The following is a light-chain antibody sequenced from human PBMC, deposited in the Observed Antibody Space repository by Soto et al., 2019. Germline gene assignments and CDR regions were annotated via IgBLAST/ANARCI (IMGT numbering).Light chain of an antibody. Sequence: IVMTQSPLSLPVTPGEPASISCRSSRNLMHSNGYNYLDWYLQKPGQSPQLLIYLGSNRASGVPDRFSGSGSGTDFILRISRVEAEDVGVYYCMQTLQTPTFGHGTKVDIK. CDR2: LGS. V-gene: IGKV2-28*01. CDR1: RNLMHSNGYNY. CDR3: MQTLQTPT. J-gene: IGKJ1*01.